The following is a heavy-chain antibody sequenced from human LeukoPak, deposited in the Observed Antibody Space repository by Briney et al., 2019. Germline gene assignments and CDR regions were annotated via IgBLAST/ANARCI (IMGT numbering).Heavy chain of an antibody. J-gene: IGHJ4*02. Sequence: SETLSLTCTVSGGSISSGSYFWNWIRQPAGKGLEWIGRIYTSGSTNYNPSLKSRVTISLDTSKNQFSLKLSSVTAADTAVYYCAREEGMGIAVAGTSDYWGQGTLVTVSS. V-gene: IGHV4-61*02. CDR2: IYTSGST. CDR3: AREEGMGIAVAGTSDY. CDR1: GGSISSGSYF. D-gene: IGHD6-19*01.